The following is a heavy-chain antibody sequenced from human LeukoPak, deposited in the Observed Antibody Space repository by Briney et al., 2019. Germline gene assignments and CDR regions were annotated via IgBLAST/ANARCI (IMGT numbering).Heavy chain of an antibody. J-gene: IGHJ4*02. D-gene: IGHD6-13*01. V-gene: IGHV4-34*01. Sequence: SETLSLTCAVYGGSFSGYYWSWIRQPPGKGLEWIGEINHSGSTNYNPSLKSRVTISVDTSKNQFSLKLGSVTAADTAVYYCARGRGYSSSWDFDYWGQGTLVTVSS. CDR1: GGSFSGYY. CDR2: INHSGST. CDR3: ARGRGYSSSWDFDY.